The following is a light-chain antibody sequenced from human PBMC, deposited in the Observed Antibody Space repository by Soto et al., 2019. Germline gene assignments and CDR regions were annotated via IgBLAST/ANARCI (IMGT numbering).Light chain of an antibody. J-gene: IGKJ3*01. V-gene: IGKV3-11*01. CDR2: DAS. Sequence: EIVLTQSPATLSLSPGERATLSCRASQSVSSYLAWYQQKPGQAPRLLIYDASNRATGIPARFSGSGSGTDFTLTISSLEPEEFAFYYCQQNNNWPSFTFGPGTKVDIK. CDR3: QQNNNWPSFT. CDR1: QSVSSY.